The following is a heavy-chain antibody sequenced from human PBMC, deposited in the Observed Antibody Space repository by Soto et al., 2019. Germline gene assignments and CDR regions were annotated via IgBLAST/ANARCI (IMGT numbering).Heavy chain of an antibody. D-gene: IGHD6-13*01. V-gene: IGHV1-18*04. Sequence: GSVKVSCKASGYTFTSYGISWVRQAPGQGLEWMGWISAYNGNTNYAQKLQGRVTMTTDTSTSTAYMELRSLRSDDTAVYYCARVKAAAGKGNYYYYGMDVWGQGTTVTVSS. CDR2: ISAYNGNT. J-gene: IGHJ6*02. CDR1: GYTFTSYG. CDR3: ARVKAAAGKGNYYYYGMDV.